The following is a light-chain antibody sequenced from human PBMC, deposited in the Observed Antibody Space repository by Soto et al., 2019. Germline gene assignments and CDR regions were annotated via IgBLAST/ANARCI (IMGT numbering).Light chain of an antibody. Sequence: DIQMTQSPSSVSASVGDRVTITCRASQGISSWLGWYQQKPGKAPKLLIDAASSLQSGVTARFSGRGSGTDFTRTIRSLQPEYFATYCCQQANSFPFTFGGGTKVEIK. CDR1: QGISSW. J-gene: IGKJ4*01. CDR2: AAS. CDR3: QQANSFPFT. V-gene: IGKV1D-12*01.